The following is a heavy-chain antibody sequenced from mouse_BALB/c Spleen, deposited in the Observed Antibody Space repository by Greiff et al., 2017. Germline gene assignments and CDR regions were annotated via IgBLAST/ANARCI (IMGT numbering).Heavy chain of an antibody. Sequence: EVQVVESGGGLVKPGGSLKLSCAASGFTFSSYAMSWVRQSPEKRLEWVAEISSGGSYTYYPDTVTGRFTISRDNAKNNLYLEMSSLRSEDTAMYYCARDPHYYGSSYRYFDVWGAGTTVTVSS. CDR3: ARDPHYYGSSYRYFDV. D-gene: IGHD1-1*01. CDR1: GFTFSSYA. CDR2: ISSGGSYT. J-gene: IGHJ1*01. V-gene: IGHV5-9-4*01.